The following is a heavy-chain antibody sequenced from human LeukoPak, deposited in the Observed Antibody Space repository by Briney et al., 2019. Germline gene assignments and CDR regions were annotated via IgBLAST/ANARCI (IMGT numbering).Heavy chain of an antibody. J-gene: IGHJ4*02. D-gene: IGHD6-13*01. CDR2: IYHSGST. V-gene: IGHV4-38-2*01. Sequence: SETLSLTCAVSGYSISSVYYWGWIRQPPGKGLEWIGSIYHSGSTYYNPSLKSRVTISVDTSKNQFSLKLSSVTAADTAVYYCARAVVIAGFDYWGQGTLVTVSS. CDR3: ARAVVIAGFDY. CDR1: GYSISSVYY.